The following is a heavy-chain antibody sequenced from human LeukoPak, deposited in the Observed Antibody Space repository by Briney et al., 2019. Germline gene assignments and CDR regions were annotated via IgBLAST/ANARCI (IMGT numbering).Heavy chain of an antibody. CDR2: ISAYNGNT. CDR3: ARRGYCSSTSCYAVEFDY. CDR1: GYTFTSYG. V-gene: IGHV1-18*01. D-gene: IGHD2-2*01. J-gene: IGHJ4*02. Sequence: ASVKVSCKASGYTFTSYGISWVRQAPGQGLEWMGWISAYNGNTNYAQKLQGRVTMTTDTSTSTAYMELRSLRSDDTAVYYCARRGYCSSTSCYAVEFDYWGQGTLATVSS.